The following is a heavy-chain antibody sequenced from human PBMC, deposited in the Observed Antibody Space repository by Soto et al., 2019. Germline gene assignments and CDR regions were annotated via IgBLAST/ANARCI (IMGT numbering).Heavy chain of an antibody. Sequence: SVKVSCKASGGTFSSYAISWVRQAPGQGLEWMGGIIPIFGTANYAQKFQGRVTITADESTSTAYMELSSLRSEDTAVYYCARVFHRQWPPPGWFAPWGQGTLVPVYS. J-gene: IGHJ5*02. CDR2: IIPIFGTA. CDR3: ARVFHRQWPPPGWFAP. V-gene: IGHV1-69*13. D-gene: IGHD6-19*01. CDR1: GGTFSSYA.